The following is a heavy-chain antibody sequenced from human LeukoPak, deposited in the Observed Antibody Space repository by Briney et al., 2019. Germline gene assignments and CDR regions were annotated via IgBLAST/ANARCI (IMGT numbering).Heavy chain of an antibody. CDR3: ARESDYGGNYYYLDS. J-gene: IGHJ4*02. V-gene: IGHV1-18*04. D-gene: IGHD4-23*01. CDR1: GYTFRSYA. Sequence: ASVKVSCKASGYTFRSYALTWVRQAPGQGLGWMGWVSPYTGHTEYAQTFQGRVTMTADTSTTTSYLELRSLRSDDTAMYFCARESDYGGNYYYLDSWGQGTLVTVSS. CDR2: VSPYTGHT.